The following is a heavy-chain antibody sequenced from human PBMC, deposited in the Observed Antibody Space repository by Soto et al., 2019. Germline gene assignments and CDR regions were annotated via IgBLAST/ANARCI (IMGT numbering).Heavy chain of an antibody. CDR2: ISYDGSNK. J-gene: IGHJ4*02. CDR3: ARDQVGSPGIAAAAPDY. D-gene: IGHD6-13*01. Sequence: GGSLRLSCAASGFTFSSYAMHWVRQAPGKGLEWVAVISYDGSNKYYADSVKGRFTISRDNSKNTLYVQMNSLRAEDTAVYYCARDQVGSPGIAAAAPDYWGQGALVTV. CDR1: GFTFSSYA. V-gene: IGHV3-30-3*01.